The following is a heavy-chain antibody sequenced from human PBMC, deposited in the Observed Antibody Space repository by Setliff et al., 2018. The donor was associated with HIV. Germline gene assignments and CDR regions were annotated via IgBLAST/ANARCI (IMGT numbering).Heavy chain of an antibody. Sequence: PSETLSLTCTVSGDSINSGPYSWGWIRQPPGKGLESIRSISYGGNTYYNPSLKSRVLISGDTSKNQFALKLSSVTAADTGVYYCARRAGFSEGSGYWFYWGQGTLVTVSS. D-gene: IGHD3-22*01. CDR1: GDSINSGPYS. V-gene: IGHV4-39*01. CDR2: ISYGGNT. J-gene: IGHJ4*02. CDR3: ARRAGFSEGSGYWFY.